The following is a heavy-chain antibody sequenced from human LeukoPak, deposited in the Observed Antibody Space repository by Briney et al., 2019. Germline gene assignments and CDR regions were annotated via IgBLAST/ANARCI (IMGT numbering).Heavy chain of an antibody. CDR1: GYTFTGYY. V-gene: IGHV1-8*03. J-gene: IGHJ3*02. Sequence: GASVKVSCKASGYTFTGYYMHWVRQATGQGLEWMGWMNPNSGNTGYAQKFQGRVTITRNTSISTAYMELSSLRSEDTAVYYCARWVSRYSSATKDAFDIWGQGTMVTVSS. CDR2: MNPNSGNT. D-gene: IGHD6-19*01. CDR3: ARWVSRYSSATKDAFDI.